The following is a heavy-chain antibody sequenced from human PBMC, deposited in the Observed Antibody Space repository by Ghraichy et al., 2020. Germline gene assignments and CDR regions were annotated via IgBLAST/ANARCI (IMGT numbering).Heavy chain of an antibody. Sequence: VSVFYISGATYYANSVRGRFTISRDNSKNTMYLQMNSLRAEDTAVYYCARGYGWNYFKNWGQVT. D-gene: IGHD5-24*01. CDR3: ARGYGWNYFKN. J-gene: IGHJ4*02. CDR2: FYISGAT. V-gene: IGHV3-53*01.